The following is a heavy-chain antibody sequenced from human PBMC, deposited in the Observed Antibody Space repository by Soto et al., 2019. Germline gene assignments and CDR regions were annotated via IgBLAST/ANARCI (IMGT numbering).Heavy chain of an antibody. J-gene: IGHJ4*01. D-gene: IGHD6-6*01. Sequence: ASVNVSCKASVYTFTNYGINWVRQAPGQGLEWLCWVSSYNGYKSXSQSVQARVXMTTDTSTTTSXMELRXLRSDDTAVYYCSRGTSIPASCDYWVQGTLVTVSS. CDR3: SRGTSIPASCDY. CDR2: VSSYNGYK. V-gene: IGHV1-18*01. CDR1: VYTFTNYG.